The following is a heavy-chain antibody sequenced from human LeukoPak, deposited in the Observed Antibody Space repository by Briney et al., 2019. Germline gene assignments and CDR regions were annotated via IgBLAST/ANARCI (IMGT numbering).Heavy chain of an antibody. D-gene: IGHD3-22*01. J-gene: IGHJ4*02. CDR2: ISGSGGST. V-gene: IGHV3-23*01. CDR3: AKVRYYDSSGLPYDY. CDR1: GFTFSSYA. Sequence: GGSLRLSRAASGFTFSSYAMSWVRQAPGKGLEWVSAISGSGGSTYYADSVKGRFTISRDNSKNTLYLQMNSLRAEDTAVYYCAKVRYYDSSGLPYDYWGQGTLVTVSS.